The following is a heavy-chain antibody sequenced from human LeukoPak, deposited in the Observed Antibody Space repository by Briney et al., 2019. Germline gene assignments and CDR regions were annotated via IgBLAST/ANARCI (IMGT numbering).Heavy chain of an antibody. V-gene: IGHV4-38-2*02. CDR3: ARDFSGVRYYYYMDV. CDR2: IYHSGST. CDR1: GYSISSGYY. D-gene: IGHD7-27*01. Sequence: SETLSLTCTVSGYSISSGYYWGWIRQPPGKGLEWIGSIYHSGSTYYNPSLKSRVTISVDTSKNQFSLKLSSVTAADTAVYYCARDFSGVRYYYYMDVWGKGTTVTVSS. J-gene: IGHJ6*03.